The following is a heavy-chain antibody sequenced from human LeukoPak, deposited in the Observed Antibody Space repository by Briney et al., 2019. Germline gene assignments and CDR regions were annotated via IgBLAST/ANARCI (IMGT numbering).Heavy chain of an antibody. CDR1: GGSISSYY. V-gene: IGHV4-59*01. D-gene: IGHD6-6*01. J-gene: IGHJ4*02. CDR2: IYYSGST. CDR3: AGKSIAARPSSSDY. Sequence: SETLSLTCTVSGGSISSYYWSWIRQPPGKGLEWIGYIYYSGSTNCNPSLKSRVNISVDTSKNQFSLKLSSVTAADTAVYYCAGKSIAARPSSSDYWGQGTLVTVSS.